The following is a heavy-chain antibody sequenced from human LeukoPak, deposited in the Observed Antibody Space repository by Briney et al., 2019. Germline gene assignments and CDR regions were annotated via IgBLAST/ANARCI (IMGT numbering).Heavy chain of an antibody. D-gene: IGHD7-27*01. CDR1: GYTFTSYY. J-gene: IGHJ3*02. CDR3: AREGLGIGAFDI. V-gene: IGHV1-46*01. CDR2: INPSGGST. Sequence: ASVKVSCKASGYTFTSYYMHWVRQAPGQGLEWMGIINPSGGSTSYAQKFQGRVIMTRDTSTSTVYMELSSLRSEDTAVYYCAREGLGIGAFDIWGQGTMVTASS.